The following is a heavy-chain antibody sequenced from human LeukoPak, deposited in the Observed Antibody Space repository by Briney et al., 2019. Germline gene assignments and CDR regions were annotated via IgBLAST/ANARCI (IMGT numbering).Heavy chain of an antibody. V-gene: IGHV1-69*04. Sequence: SVKVSCKASGGTFSSYAISWVRQAPGQGLEWMGRIIPILGIANYAQKFQGRVTITADKSTSTAYMELSSLRSEDTAVYYCARDSAGYSRPDDAFGIWGQGTMVTVSS. CDR3: ARDSAGYSRPDDAFGI. J-gene: IGHJ3*02. CDR2: IIPILGIA. D-gene: IGHD5-18*01. CDR1: GGTFSSYA.